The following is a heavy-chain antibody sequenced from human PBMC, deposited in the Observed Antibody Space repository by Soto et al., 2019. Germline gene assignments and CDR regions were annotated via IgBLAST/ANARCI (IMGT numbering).Heavy chain of an antibody. CDR2: IYPGDSDT. CDR3: SHGYYQYFDS. Sequence: PGESLKISCKGSGYRFTNYWIGWVRQMPGKGLEWMGIIYPGDSDTRYSPSFQGQVTISADKSINTLYLQMNSLKTEDTAVYYCSHGYYQYFDSWGQGTLVTVSS. V-gene: IGHV5-51*01. D-gene: IGHD5-18*01. CDR1: GYRFTNYW. J-gene: IGHJ4*02.